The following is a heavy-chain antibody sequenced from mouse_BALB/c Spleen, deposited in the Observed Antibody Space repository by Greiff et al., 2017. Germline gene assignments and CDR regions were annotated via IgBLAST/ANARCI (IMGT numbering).Heavy chain of an antibody. CDR1: GYTFTSYW. J-gene: IGHJ3*01. CDR3: SGNSAWFAY. CDR2: INPSTGYT. Sequence: QVQLKQSGAELAKPGASVKMSCKASGYTFTSYWMHWVKQRPGQGLEWIGYINPSTGYTEYNQKFKDKATLTADKSSSTAYMQLSSLTSEDSAVYYCSGNSAWFAYWGQGTLVTVSA. V-gene: IGHV1-7*01. D-gene: IGHD1-3*01.